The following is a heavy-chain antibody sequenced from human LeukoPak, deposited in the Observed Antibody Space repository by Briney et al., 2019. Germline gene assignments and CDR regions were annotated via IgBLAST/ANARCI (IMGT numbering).Heavy chain of an antibody. CDR1: GFTFTSYS. V-gene: IGHV3-7*03. D-gene: IGHD3-16*01. J-gene: IGHJ6*02. CDR2: INHNGNVN. CDR3: ARGGGLDV. Sequence: SGGSLRLSCAASGFTFTSYSMNWARQAPGKGLEWVASINHNGNVNYYVDSVEGRFTISRDNAKNSLYLQMSNLRAEDTAVYFCARGGGLDVWGQGATVTVSS.